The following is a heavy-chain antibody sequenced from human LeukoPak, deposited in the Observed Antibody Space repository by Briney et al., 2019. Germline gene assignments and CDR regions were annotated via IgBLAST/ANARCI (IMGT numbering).Heavy chain of an antibody. CDR2: IIPIFGTA. V-gene: IGHV1-69*01. J-gene: IGHJ6*03. D-gene: IGHD1-26*01. Sequence: ASVKVSCKASVGTFSSYAISWVRQAPGQGLEWMGGIIPIFGTANYAQKFQGRVTITADESTSTAYMELSSLRSEDTAVYYCATPNSGSYYYYMDVWGKGTTVTVSS. CDR1: VGTFSSYA. CDR3: ATPNSGSYYYYMDV.